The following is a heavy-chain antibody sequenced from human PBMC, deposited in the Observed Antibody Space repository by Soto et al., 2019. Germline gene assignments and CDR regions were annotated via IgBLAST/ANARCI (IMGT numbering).Heavy chain of an antibody. CDR3: ARRSSSEWDYYGMDV. Sequence: PGESLKISCKGSGYSFTSYWIGWVRQMPGKGLEWMGIIYPGDSDTRYSPSFQGQVTISADKSISTAYLQWSSLKASDTAMYYCARRSSSEWDYYGMDVWGQGTTVTVSS. J-gene: IGHJ6*02. D-gene: IGHD6-13*01. CDR1: GYSFTSYW. CDR2: IYPGDSDT. V-gene: IGHV5-51*01.